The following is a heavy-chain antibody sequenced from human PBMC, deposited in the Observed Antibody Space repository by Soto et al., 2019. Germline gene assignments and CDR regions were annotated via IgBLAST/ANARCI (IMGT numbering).Heavy chain of an antibody. Sequence: SVKLSCKASGGTFSSYAISWVRQAPGQGLEWMGGIIPIFGTANYAQKFQGRVTITADKSTSTAYMELSSLRSEDTAVYYCARDETPYYYDSSGSFDYWGQGTLVTVSS. D-gene: IGHD3-22*01. V-gene: IGHV1-69*06. CDR2: IIPIFGTA. CDR1: GGTFSSYA. CDR3: ARDETPYYYDSSGSFDY. J-gene: IGHJ4*02.